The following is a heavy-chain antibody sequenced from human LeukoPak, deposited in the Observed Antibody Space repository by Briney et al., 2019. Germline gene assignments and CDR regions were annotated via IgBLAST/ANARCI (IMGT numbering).Heavy chain of an antibody. J-gene: IGHJ3*02. Sequence: PGGSLRLSCAASGFTFSSYWMSWVRQAPGKGLEWVANIKQDGSEKYYVDSVKGRFTISRDNAKNSLYLQMNSLRAEDTAVYYCAREAPGYYDAFDIWGQGTMVTVSS. CDR1: GFTFSSYW. V-gene: IGHV3-7*01. D-gene: IGHD3-22*01. CDR3: AREAPGYYDAFDI. CDR2: IKQDGSEK.